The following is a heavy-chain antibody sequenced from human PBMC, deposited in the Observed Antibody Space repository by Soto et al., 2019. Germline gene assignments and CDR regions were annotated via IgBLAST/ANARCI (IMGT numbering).Heavy chain of an antibody. V-gene: IGHV4-34*01. J-gene: IGHJ4*02. CDR2: INHSGST. CDR1: GGSFSGYY. D-gene: IGHD6-6*01. CDR3: ARGHIAARTSDY. Sequence: PSETLSLTCAVYGGSFSGYYWGWIRQPPGKGLEWIGEINHSGSTNYNPSLKSRVTISVDTSKNQFSLKLSSVTAADTAVYYCARGHIAARTSDYWGQGTLVTVSS.